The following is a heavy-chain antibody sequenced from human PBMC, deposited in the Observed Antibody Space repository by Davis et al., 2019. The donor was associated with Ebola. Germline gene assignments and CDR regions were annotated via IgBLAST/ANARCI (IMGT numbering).Heavy chain of an antibody. CDR3: ARGWLRTSFDI. Sequence: PSQTLSLTCAISGDTVSGGSGAWNWIRQSPSRGLEWLGRTYFNSKWYNDYAVSVRSRITINPDTSKNQLPLQLNSVTPEDTAVYYCARGWLRTSFDIWGQGTMVTVSS. CDR2: TYFNSKWYN. J-gene: IGHJ3*02. V-gene: IGHV6-1*01. CDR1: GDTVSGGSGA. D-gene: IGHD5-12*01.